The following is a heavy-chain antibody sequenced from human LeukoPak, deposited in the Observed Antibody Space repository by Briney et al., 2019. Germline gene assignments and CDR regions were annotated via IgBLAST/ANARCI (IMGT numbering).Heavy chain of an antibody. CDR1: GYSISSGYY. J-gene: IGHJ4*02. Sequence: PSETLSLTCAVSGYSISSGYYWGWIRQPPGKGLEWIGSIYHSGSTYYNPSLKSRVTISVDTSKNQFSLKLSSVTAADTAVYYCALGLLWFGELPGFDYWGQGTLVTVSS. CDR2: IYHSGST. D-gene: IGHD3-10*01. V-gene: IGHV4-38-2*01. CDR3: ALGLLWFGELPGFDY.